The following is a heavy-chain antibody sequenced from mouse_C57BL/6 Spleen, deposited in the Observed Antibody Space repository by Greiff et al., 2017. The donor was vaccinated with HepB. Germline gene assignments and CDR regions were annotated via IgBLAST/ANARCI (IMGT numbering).Heavy chain of an antibody. CDR2: IYPGDGDT. CDR1: GYAFSSYW. V-gene: IGHV1-80*01. Sequence: QVHVKQSGAELVKPGASVKISCKASGYAFSSYWMNWVKQRPGKGLEWIGQIYPGDGDTNYNGKFKGKATLTADKSSSTAYMQLSSLTSEDSAVYFCARDDGYYLFDYWGQGTTLTVSS. D-gene: IGHD2-3*01. J-gene: IGHJ2*01. CDR3: ARDDGYYLFDY.